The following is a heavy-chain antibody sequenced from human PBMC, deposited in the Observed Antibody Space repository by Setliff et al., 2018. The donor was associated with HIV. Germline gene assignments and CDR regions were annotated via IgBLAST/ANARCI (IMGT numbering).Heavy chain of an antibody. CDR3: ARETGSGSFYVY. J-gene: IGHJ4*02. V-gene: IGHV3-15*01. Sequence: LRLSCAASGFTFSDAWMSWVRQAPGKGLEWVGRIKTKTDAGTTDYAAAVKGRFTISRDDSKNTLYLQMSSLKTEDTAVYYCARETGSGSFYVYWGQGTQVTVSS. CDR1: GFTFSDAW. D-gene: IGHD3-10*01. CDR2: IKTKTDAGTT.